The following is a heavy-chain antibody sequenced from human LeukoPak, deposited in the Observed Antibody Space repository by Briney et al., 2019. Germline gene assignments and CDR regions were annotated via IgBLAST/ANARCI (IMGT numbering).Heavy chain of an antibody. Sequence: SETLSLTCTVSGGSISSYYWSWIRQPPGKGLEWIGYIYYSGSTNYNPSLKSRVTISVDTSKNQFSLKLSSVTAADTAVYYCARAGYSSGWYDLDSGWYFDLWGRGTLVTVSS. D-gene: IGHD6-19*01. CDR1: GGSISSYY. V-gene: IGHV4-59*01. J-gene: IGHJ2*01. CDR3: ARAGYSSGWYDLDSGWYFDL. CDR2: IYYSGST.